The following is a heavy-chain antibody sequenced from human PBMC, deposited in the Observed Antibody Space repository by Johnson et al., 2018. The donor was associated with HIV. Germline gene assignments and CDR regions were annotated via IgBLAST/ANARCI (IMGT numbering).Heavy chain of an antibody. Sequence: QVHLVESGGGVVQPGRSLRLSCAASGFTFSSYGMHWVRQAPGKGLEWVAVISYDGSNKYYPDSVKGRFTISRDNSKNTVFLQMNRLRAEDTALYYCAKLSDKAGFDIWGQGTMVTVSS. D-gene: IGHD6-19*01. CDR3: AKLSDKAGFDI. V-gene: IGHV3-30*18. CDR1: GFTFSSYG. CDR2: ISYDGSNK. J-gene: IGHJ3*02.